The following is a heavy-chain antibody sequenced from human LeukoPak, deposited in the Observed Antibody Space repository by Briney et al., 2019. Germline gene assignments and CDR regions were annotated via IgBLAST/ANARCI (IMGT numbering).Heavy chain of an antibody. D-gene: IGHD3-10*01. J-gene: IGHJ6*03. CDR3: ARGRSSMVRGYYYYYMDV. CDR1: GSSISSDYY. V-gene: IGHV4-38-2*02. Sequence: PSETLSLTCTVSGSSISSDYYWGWIRQPPGKGLEWIGSIYDSGSAYYNPSLKSRVTISVDTSKNQFSLKLSSVTAADTAVYYCARGRSSMVRGYYYYYMDVWGKGTTVTISS. CDR2: IYDSGSA.